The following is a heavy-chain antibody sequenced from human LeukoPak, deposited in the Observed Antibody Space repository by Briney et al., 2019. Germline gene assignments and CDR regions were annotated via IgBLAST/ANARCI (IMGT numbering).Heavy chain of an antibody. CDR2: IYHSGST. Sequence: SETLSLTCAVSGGSISSSNWWSWVRQPPGKGLEWIGEIYHSGSTNYNPSLKSRVTISVDKSKNQFSLKLSSVTAADTAVYYCARDLPYCSGGSCYSYYFDYWGQGTLVTVSS. CDR1: GGSISSSNW. V-gene: IGHV4-4*02. CDR3: ARDLPYCSGGSCYSYYFDY. J-gene: IGHJ4*02. D-gene: IGHD2-15*01.